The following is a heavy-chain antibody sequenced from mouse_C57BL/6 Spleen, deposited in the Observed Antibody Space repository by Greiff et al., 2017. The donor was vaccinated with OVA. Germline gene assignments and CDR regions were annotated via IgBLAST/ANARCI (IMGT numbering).Heavy chain of an antibody. CDR1: GYSFTDYN. D-gene: IGHD1-1*01. Sequence: VQLKESGPELVKPGASVKISCKASGYSFTDYNMNWVKQSNGKSLEWIGVINPNYGTTSYNQKFKGKATLTVDQSSSTAYMQLNSLTSEDSAVYYCARERITTVVARAMDYWGQGTSVTVSS. CDR2: INPNYGTT. J-gene: IGHJ4*01. CDR3: ARERITTVVARAMDY. V-gene: IGHV1-39*01.